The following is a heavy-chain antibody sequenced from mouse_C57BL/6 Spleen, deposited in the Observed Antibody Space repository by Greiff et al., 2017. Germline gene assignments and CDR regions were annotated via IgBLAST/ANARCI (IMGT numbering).Heavy chain of an antibody. CDR2: IYPGSGNT. CDR3: ARKEGYSKSYYFDY. D-gene: IGHD2-5*01. J-gene: IGHJ2*01. Sequence: QVQLKQSGAELVRPGASVKLSCKASGYTFTDYYINWVKQRPGQGLEWIARIYPGSGNTYYNEKFKGKATLTAEKSSSTAYMQLSSLTSEDSAVYFCARKEGYSKSYYFDYWGQGTTLTVSS. CDR1: GYTFTDYY. V-gene: IGHV1-76*01.